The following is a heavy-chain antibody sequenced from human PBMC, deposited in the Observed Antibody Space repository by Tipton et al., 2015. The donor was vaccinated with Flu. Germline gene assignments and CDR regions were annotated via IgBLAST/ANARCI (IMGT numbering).Heavy chain of an antibody. CDR2: IYYSGST. CDR3: ARALGGSVAWNYGIFDY. CDR1: GGSISSGGYY. J-gene: IGHJ4*02. V-gene: IGHV4-31*03. D-gene: IGHD1-7*01. Sequence: TLSLTCTVSGGSISSGGYYWSWIRQHPGKGLEWIGYIYYSGSTYYNPSLKSRVTISVDTPKNQFSLKLSSVTAADTAVYYCARALGGSVAWNYGIFDYWGQGTLVTVSS.